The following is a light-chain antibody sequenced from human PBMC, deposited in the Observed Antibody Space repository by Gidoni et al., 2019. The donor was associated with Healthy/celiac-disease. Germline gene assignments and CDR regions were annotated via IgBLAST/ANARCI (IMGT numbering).Light chain of an antibody. V-gene: IGKV1-39*01. CDR2: AAS. CDR1: QSISSY. J-gene: IGKJ2*01. CDR3: QQSYRTPPMYT. Sequence: DIQMTQSPSSLSASVGDRVTITCRASQSISSYLNWYQQKPGKAPKLLIYAASSLQSGVPSRFCGSGSGTDFTLTISSLQPEDFATYYCQQSYRTPPMYTFGQGTKLEIQ.